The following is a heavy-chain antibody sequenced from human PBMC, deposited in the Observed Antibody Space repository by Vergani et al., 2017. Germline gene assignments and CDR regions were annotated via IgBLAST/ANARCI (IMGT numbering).Heavy chain of an antibody. CDR3: ARGADYDLAEYFQH. D-gene: IGHD4-17*01. V-gene: IGHV3-9*01. J-gene: IGHJ1*01. Sequence: EVQLVESGGGLVQPGRSLRLSCAASGFTFDDYAMHWVRQAPGKGLEWVSGISWNSGSIGYADSVKGRFTISRDNAKNSLYLQMNSLRAEDTALYYCARGADYDLAEYFQHWGQGTLVTVSS. CDR2: ISWNSGSI. CDR1: GFTFDDYA.